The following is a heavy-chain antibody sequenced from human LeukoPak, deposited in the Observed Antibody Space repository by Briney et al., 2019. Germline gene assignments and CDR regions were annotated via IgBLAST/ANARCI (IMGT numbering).Heavy chain of an antibody. D-gene: IGHD3-22*01. CDR2: ISWNSGSI. CDR1: GFTFDDYA. CDR3: AKATYYYDSSGYYSGAFDI. Sequence: GGSLRLSCAASGFTFDDYAMHWVRQAPGKGLEWVSGISWNSGSIGYADSVKGRFTISRDNAKNSLYLQMNSLRAEDMALYYCAKATYYYDSSGYYSGAFDIWGQGTMVTVSS. V-gene: IGHV3-9*03. J-gene: IGHJ3*02.